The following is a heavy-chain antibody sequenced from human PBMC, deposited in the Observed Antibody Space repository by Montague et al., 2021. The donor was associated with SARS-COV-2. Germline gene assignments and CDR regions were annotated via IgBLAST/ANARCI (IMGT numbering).Heavy chain of an antibody. CDR2: INHSGST. J-gene: IGHJ6*02. Sequence: SETLSLTCAVYGGSFSGCYWSWIRQPPGKGLEWIGEINHSGSTNYNPSPKSRVTISVDTSKNQFSLKLSSVTAADTAVYYCARVRYYGSGTSLGMDVWGQGTTVTVSS. CDR1: GGSFSGCY. CDR3: ARVRYYGSGTSLGMDV. D-gene: IGHD3-10*01. V-gene: IGHV4-34*01.